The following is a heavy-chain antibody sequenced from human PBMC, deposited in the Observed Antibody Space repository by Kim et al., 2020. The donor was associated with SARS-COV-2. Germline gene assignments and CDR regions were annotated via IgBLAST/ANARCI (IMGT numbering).Heavy chain of an antibody. CDR2: IYYSGRT. Sequence: SETLSLTCTVSGGSISSSSDYWGWIRQPPGKGLEWIGSIYYSGRTYYNPSLKSRVTISVDTSKSQFSLKLSSVTATDTAVYYCARHVKSGNYYDDYWGQGTLVTVSS. V-gene: IGHV4-39*01. D-gene: IGHD1-26*01. J-gene: IGHJ4*02. CDR3: ARHVKSGNYYDDY. CDR1: GGSISSSSDY.